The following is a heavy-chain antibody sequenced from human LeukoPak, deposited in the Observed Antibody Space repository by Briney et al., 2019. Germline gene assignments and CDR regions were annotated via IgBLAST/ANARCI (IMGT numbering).Heavy chain of an antibody. CDR3: ARVPPVSGSVYFDY. Sequence: GGSLRLSCAASGFTFSDYYMSWLRQAPGKGLQWVSYISSTGSTIYYADSVKGRFTISRDNAKNSLYLQMNSLRAEDTAVYYCARVPPVSGSVYFDYWGQGTLVTVSS. V-gene: IGHV3-11*01. CDR1: GFTFSDYY. CDR2: ISSTGSTI. D-gene: IGHD6-19*01. J-gene: IGHJ4*02.